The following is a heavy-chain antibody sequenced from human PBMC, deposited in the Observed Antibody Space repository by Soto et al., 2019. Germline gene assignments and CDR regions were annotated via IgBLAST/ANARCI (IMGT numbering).Heavy chain of an antibody. CDR1: GGTFSSYT. D-gene: IGHD1-20*01. CDR2: IIPILGIA. J-gene: IGHJ4*02. V-gene: IGHV1-69*02. CDR3: ARAGNWNDGQFDY. Sequence: QVQLVQSGAEVKKPGSSVKVSCKASGGTFSSYTISWVRQAPGQGLEWMGRIIPILGIANYAQKFRGRVTITADKSTSTAYMELSSLRSEDTAVYYCARAGNWNDGQFDYWGQGTLVTVSS.